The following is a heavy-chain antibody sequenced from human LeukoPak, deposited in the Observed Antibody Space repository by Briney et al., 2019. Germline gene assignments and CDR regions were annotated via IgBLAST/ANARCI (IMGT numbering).Heavy chain of an antibody. CDR2: IISIFGTA. V-gene: IGHV1-69*05. Sequence: SVKVSCKASGGTFSSYAISWVRQAPGQGLEWMGGIISIFGTANYAQKFQGRVTITTDESTSTAYMELSSLRSEDTAVYYCARDSNAGDYYYYMDVWGKGTTVTVSS. CDR1: GGTFSSYA. D-gene: IGHD1-1*01. CDR3: ARDSNAGDYYYYMDV. J-gene: IGHJ6*03.